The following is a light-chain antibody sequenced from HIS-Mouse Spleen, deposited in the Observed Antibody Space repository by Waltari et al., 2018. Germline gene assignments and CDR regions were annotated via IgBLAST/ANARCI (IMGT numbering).Light chain of an antibody. Sequence: DIQMTQSPSTLSASVGDRVPITCRASQSISSWLALYQQKPGKAPKLPTYKASRLESGVPSRFSGRGSGEEFTLNISSLQPDDFATYYCQQYNSYSGTFGQGTKVEIK. CDR2: KAS. V-gene: IGKV1-5*03. CDR3: QQYNSYSGT. CDR1: QSISSW. J-gene: IGKJ1*01.